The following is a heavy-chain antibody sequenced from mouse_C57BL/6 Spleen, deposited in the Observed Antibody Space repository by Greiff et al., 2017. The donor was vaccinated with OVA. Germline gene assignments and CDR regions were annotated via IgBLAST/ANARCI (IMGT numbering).Heavy chain of an antibody. J-gene: IGHJ4*01. V-gene: IGHV1-59*01. CDR2: IDPSDSYT. CDR1: GYTFTSYW. CDR3: ARTGTYAMDY. Sequence: QVQLQQPGAELVRPGTSVKLSCKASGYTFTSYWMHWVKQRPGQGLEWIGVIDPSDSYTNYNQKFKGKATLTVDTSSTPAYMQLSSLTSEDAAVYYCARTGTYAMDYWGQGTSVTVSS. D-gene: IGHD4-1*01.